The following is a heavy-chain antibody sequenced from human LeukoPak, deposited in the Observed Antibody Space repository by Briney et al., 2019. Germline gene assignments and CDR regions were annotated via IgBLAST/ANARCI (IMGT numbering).Heavy chain of an antibody. J-gene: IGHJ4*02. Sequence: RPSQTLSLTCAVSGGSISSGGYSWSWIRQPPGKGLEWIGEINHSGSTNYNPSLKSRVTISVDTSKNQFSLKLSSVTAADTAVYYCARLSYDSSGYMRPRKDYWGQGTLVTVSS. CDR3: ARLSYDSSGYMRPRKDY. CDR1: GGSISSGGYS. D-gene: IGHD3-22*01. CDR2: INHSGST. V-gene: IGHV4-30-2*01.